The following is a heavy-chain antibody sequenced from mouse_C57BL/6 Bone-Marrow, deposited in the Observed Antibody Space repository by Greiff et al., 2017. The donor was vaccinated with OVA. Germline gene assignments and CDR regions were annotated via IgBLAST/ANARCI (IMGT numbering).Heavy chain of an antibody. CDR1: GYSFTDYN. Sequence: EVQLQQSGPELVKPGASVKISCKASGYSFTDYNMNWVKQSNGKSLEWIGVINPNSGTTSYNQKFKGKATLTVDQSSSTAYMQLNSLTSEDSAVYYSARPYYYGSSLAFAYWGQGTLVTVSA. CDR3: ARPYYYGSSLAFAY. CDR2: INPNSGTT. D-gene: IGHD1-1*01. V-gene: IGHV1-39*01. J-gene: IGHJ3*01.